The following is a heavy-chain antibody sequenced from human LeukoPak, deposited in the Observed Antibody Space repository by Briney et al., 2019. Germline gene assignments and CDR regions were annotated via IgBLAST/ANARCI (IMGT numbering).Heavy chain of an antibody. J-gene: IGHJ4*02. CDR2: IQSDTSQI. CDR3: TRDQVGTMPLDY. Sequence: GGSLRLSCAASRFNFRGSGMHWVRQAPGTGLGWVAFIQSDTSQIYYADSVRGRFTVSRDNAESTVYLEMNSLRAGDTAVYYCTRDQVGTMPLDYWGQGTLVTVSS. V-gene: IGHV3-30*02. D-gene: IGHD1-26*01. CDR1: RFNFRGSG.